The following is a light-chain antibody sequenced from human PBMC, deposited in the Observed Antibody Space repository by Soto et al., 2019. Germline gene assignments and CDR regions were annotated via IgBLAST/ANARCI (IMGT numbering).Light chain of an antibody. V-gene: IGKV3-15*01. Sequence: EIVMTQSPATLSVSPGERATLSCRASQSGSSNLAWYQQKPGQAPRLLIYGASTRATGIPARLGGSGSGTGFNLAISSLQSEDCVVYDGQHYNNWAAYDFSQGTKLVSK. J-gene: IGKJ2*01. CDR2: GAS. CDR3: QHYNNWAAYD. CDR1: QSGSSN.